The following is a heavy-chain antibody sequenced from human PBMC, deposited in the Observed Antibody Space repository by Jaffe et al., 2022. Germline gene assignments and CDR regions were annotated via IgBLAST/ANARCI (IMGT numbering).Heavy chain of an antibody. V-gene: IGHV3-23*01. CDR3: AGGGY. CDR2: FSGSDDNT. D-gene: IGHD3-16*01. Sequence: EVQLLESGGGLVQPGGSLRLSCAASGFTFSRYDMAWVRQAPGKGLDWVSTFSGSDDNTYYADSVKGRFTISRDNSKNTLYLQMNSLRAEDTAVYYCAGGGYWGQGTLVTVSS. J-gene: IGHJ4*02. CDR1: GFTFSRYD.